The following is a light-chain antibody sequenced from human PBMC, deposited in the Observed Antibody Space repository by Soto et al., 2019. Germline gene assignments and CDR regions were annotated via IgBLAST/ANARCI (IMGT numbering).Light chain of an antibody. J-gene: IGKJ1*01. CDR3: QKYFSAPWT. V-gene: IGKV1-27*01. CDR2: AAS. Sequence: DVPMTQSPSSLSASVGDRVTITCRASQPIRNQLAWYQQKSGKVPKLLIYAASTLQAGVPSRFSGSGSGTEFTLTIGSLQPEDVATYYCQKYFSAPWTFGQGTKVEI. CDR1: QPIRNQ.